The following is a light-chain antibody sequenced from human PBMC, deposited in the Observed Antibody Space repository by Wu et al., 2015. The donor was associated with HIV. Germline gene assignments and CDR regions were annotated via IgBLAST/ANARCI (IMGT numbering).Light chain of an antibody. V-gene: IGKV1-8*01. CDR1: QDIRSY. CDR3: QQYQSYPYS. CDR2: AAS. Sequence: TCRASQDIRSYLAWYQQRPGKAPNLLIYAASTLQSGVPSRFSGSGSGTDFTLTISYLESEDFASYYCQQYQSYPYSFGQGTKLGIK. J-gene: IGKJ2*03.